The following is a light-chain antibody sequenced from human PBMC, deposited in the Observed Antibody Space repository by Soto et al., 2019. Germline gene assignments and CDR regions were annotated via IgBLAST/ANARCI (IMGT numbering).Light chain of an antibody. V-gene: IGKV1-39*01. CDR2: GAA. Sequence: DIQMTQSPSSLSASVGDRVAITCRASQNIRNYLNWYQQKPGKAPRVLIYGAASLQSGGPSRFSGSGSGTNFSLTIISLQPEDYATYYCQQSYNIQALTFGGGTKVEIK. CDR1: QNIRNY. CDR3: QQSYNIQALT. J-gene: IGKJ4*01.